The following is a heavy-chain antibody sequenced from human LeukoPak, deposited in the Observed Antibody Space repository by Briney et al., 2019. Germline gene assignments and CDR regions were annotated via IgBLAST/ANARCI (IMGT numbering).Heavy chain of an antibody. D-gene: IGHD2-2*01. CDR2: IRSKAYGGTT. V-gene: IGHV3-49*04. Sequence: GGSLRLSCTASGFTFGDYAMSWVRQAPGKGLEWVGFIRSKAYGGTTEYAASVKGRFTISRDDSKSIAYLQMNSLKTEDTAVYYCTRDLVVPAVFDYWGQGTLVTVSS. CDR3: TRDLVVPAVFDY. CDR1: GFTFGDYA. J-gene: IGHJ4*02.